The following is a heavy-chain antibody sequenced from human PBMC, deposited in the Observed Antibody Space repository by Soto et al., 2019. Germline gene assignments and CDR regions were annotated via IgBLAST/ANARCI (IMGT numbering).Heavy chain of an antibody. CDR1: GFTFSSYA. V-gene: IGHV3-23*01. J-gene: IGHJ4*02. CDR3: AKDANYYDSSGYYDY. CDR2: ISGSGGST. Sequence: PGGSLRLSCAASGFTFSSYAMSWVRQAPGKGLEWVSAISGSGGSTYYADSVKGRFTISRDNSKNTLYLQMNSLRAEDTVVYYCAKDANYYDSSGYYDYWGQGTLVTVSS. D-gene: IGHD3-22*01.